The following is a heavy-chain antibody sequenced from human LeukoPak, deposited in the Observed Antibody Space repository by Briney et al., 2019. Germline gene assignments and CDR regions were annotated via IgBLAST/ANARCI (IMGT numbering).Heavy chain of an antibody. CDR2: INPSGGRT. J-gene: IGHJ4*02. CDR3: ARDSSSWPFDY. D-gene: IGHD6-13*01. CDR1: GYTLTSYY. V-gene: IGHV1-46*01. Sequence: RASVKVSCKASGYTLTSYYMHWVRQAPGQGLEWMGVINPSGGRTNYAQKFQGRVTITTDESTSTAYMELSSLRSEDTAVYYCARDSSSWPFDYWGQGTLVTVSS.